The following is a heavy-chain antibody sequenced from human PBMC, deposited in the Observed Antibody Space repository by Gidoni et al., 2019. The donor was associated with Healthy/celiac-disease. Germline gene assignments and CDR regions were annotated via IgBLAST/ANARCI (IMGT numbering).Heavy chain of an antibody. V-gene: IGHV3-23*01. J-gene: IGHJ4*02. CDR1: GFTFSSYA. Sequence: EVQLLESGGGLVQPGGSLRLSCSASGFTFSSYAMSWVRQAPGKGLEWVSAISGSGGSTYYADSVKGRFTISRDNSKNTLYLQMNSLRAEDTAVYYCAKQAYYYDSSGYYNFDYWGQGTLVTVSS. CDR3: AKQAYYYDSSGYYNFDY. CDR2: ISGSGGST. D-gene: IGHD3-22*01.